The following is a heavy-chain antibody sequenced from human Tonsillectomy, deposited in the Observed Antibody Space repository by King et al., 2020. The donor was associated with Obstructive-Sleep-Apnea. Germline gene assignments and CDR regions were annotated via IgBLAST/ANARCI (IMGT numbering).Heavy chain of an antibody. CDR3: ARGYYDSSGYYYDAFDI. V-gene: IGHV4-30-2*01. J-gene: IGHJ3*02. Sequence: QLQESGSGLVKPSQTLSLTCAVSGGSISSGGYSWSWIRQPPGKGLEWIGYIYHSGSTYYNPSLKSRVTISVDRSKNQFSLKLSSVTAADTAVYYCARGYYDSSGYYYDAFDIWGQGTMVTVSS. CDR1: GGSISSGGYS. CDR2: IYHSGST. D-gene: IGHD3-22*01.